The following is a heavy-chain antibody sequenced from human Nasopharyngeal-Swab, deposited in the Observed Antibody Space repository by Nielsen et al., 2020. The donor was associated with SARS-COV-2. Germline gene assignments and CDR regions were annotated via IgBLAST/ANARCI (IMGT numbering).Heavy chain of an antibody. CDR2: IYHSGST. CDR3: ARLNYDFGGLYGVDV. Sequence: SETLSLTCAVSGGSISSGGYSWSWIRQPPGKGLEWNGYIYHSGSTYYNPSLRSRVTTSVATSKNQFSLELRSVTAADTGVYFCARLNYDFGGLYGVDVWGQGTTVTVSS. J-gene: IGHJ6*02. CDR1: GGSISSGGYS. D-gene: IGHD3-3*01. V-gene: IGHV4-30-2*03.